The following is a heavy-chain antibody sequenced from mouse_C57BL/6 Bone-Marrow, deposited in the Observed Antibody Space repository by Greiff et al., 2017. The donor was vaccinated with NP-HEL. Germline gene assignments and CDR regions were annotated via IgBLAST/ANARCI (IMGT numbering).Heavy chain of an antibody. CDR2: IYPRSGNT. D-gene: IGHD1-1*02. Sequence: LVESGAELARPGASVKLSCKASGYTFTSYGISWVKQGTGQGLEWIGEIYPRSGNTYYNEKFKGKATLTADKSSSTAYMELRSLTSEDSAVYFCARSGWLRAMDYWGQGTSVTVSS. CDR3: ARSGWLRAMDY. V-gene: IGHV1-81*01. J-gene: IGHJ4*01. CDR1: GYTFTSYG.